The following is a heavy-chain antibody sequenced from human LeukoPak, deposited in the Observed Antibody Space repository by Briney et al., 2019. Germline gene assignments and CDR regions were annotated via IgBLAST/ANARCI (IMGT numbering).Heavy chain of an antibody. D-gene: IGHD6-19*01. CDR3: AKGGRTVAGDY. J-gene: IGHJ4*02. CDR1: GFTFSSYA. V-gene: IGHV3-23*01. CDR2: ISGSGVST. Sequence: RGSLRLSCAASGFTFSSYAMSWVRQAPGKGLEWVSTISGSGVSTYYADSVKGRFTISRDNSKNTLYLQMNSLTAEDTAVYYCAKGGRTVAGDYWGQGTLVTFSS.